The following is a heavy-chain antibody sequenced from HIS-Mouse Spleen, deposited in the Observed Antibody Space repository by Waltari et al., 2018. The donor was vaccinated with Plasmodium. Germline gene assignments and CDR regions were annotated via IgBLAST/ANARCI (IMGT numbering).Heavy chain of an antibody. CDR1: GSTLSSYW. Sequence: EVQLVESGGGWVQPGGSLRLSCAAPGSTLSSYWMSWVRQAPGKGLEWVANIKQDGSEKYYVDSVKGRFTISRDNAKNSLYLQMNSLRAEDTAVYYCASSWYWYFDLWGRGTLVTVSS. CDR3: ASSWYWYFDL. CDR2: IKQDGSEK. V-gene: IGHV3-7*01. J-gene: IGHJ2*01. D-gene: IGHD6-13*01.